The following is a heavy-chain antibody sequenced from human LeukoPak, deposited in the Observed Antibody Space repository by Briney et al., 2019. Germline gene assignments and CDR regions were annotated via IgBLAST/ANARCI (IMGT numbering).Heavy chain of an antibody. CDR1: GFTFSSYS. J-gene: IGHJ4*02. V-gene: IGHV3-21*01. D-gene: IGHD1-1*01. CDR3: ARAIEPERRTTPFDY. CDR2: ISSSSSYI. Sequence: PGGSLRLSCAASGFTFSSYSMNWVRQAPGKGLEWASSISSSSSYIYYADSVKGRFTISRDNAKNSLYLQMNSLRAEDTAVYYCARAIEPERRTTPFDYWGQGTLVTVSS.